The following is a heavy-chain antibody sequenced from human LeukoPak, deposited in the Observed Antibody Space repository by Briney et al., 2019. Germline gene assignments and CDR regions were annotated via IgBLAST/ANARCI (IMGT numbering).Heavy chain of an antibody. V-gene: IGHV4-59*01. J-gene: IGHJ4*02. Sequence: SETLSLTCTVSGGSISSYYWSWIRQPPGKGLEWIGYIYYSGSINYNPSLKSRVTISVDTSKNQFSLKLSSVTAADTAVYYCARLSGYDSSGYYYLWGQGTLVTVSS. CDR1: GGSISSYY. D-gene: IGHD3-22*01. CDR2: IYYSGSI. CDR3: ARLSGYDSSGYYYL.